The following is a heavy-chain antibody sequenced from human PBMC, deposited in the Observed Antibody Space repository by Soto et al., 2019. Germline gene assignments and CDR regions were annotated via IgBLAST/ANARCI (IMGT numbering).Heavy chain of an antibody. CDR1: GYTFTSYG. J-gene: IGHJ6*02. V-gene: IGHV1-18*01. CDR2: ISAYNGNT. Sequence: ASVKVSCKASGYTFTSYGISWVRQAPGQGLEWMGWISAYNGNTNYAQKLQGRVTMTTDTSTSTAYMELRSLRSDDTAVYYCARDLKSCISTSCYAGGYYYYYGMDVWGQGTTVTVSS. CDR3: ARDLKSCISTSCYAGGYYYYYGMDV. D-gene: IGHD2-2*01.